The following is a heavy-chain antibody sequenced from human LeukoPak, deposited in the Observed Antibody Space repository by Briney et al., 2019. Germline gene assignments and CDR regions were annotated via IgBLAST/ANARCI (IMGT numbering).Heavy chain of an antibody. Sequence: PSETLSLTCTVSGGSISSGGYHWSWIRQHPGKGLEWIGYIHYSGSTYYNPSLKSRVTISVDTSKNQFSLKLSSVTAADMAVYYCASTLIAAAGTFGWFDPWGQGTLVTVSS. V-gene: IGHV4-31*03. CDR1: GGSISSGGYH. CDR2: IHYSGST. D-gene: IGHD6-13*01. CDR3: ASTLIAAAGTFGWFDP. J-gene: IGHJ5*02.